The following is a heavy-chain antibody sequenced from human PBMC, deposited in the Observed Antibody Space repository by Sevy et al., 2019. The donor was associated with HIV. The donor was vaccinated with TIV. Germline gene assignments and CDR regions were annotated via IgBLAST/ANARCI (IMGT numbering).Heavy chain of an antibody. CDR2: IIPILGIA. CDR3: VAVPFGVVIINWFDP. D-gene: IGHD3-3*01. Sequence: ASVKVSCKASGGTFSSYAISWVRQAPGQGLEWMGRIIPILGIANDAQKFQGRVTITADKSTSTAYMELSSLRSEDTAVYYCVAVPFGVVIINWFDPWGQGTLVTVSS. V-gene: IGHV1-69*04. CDR1: GGTFSSYA. J-gene: IGHJ5*02.